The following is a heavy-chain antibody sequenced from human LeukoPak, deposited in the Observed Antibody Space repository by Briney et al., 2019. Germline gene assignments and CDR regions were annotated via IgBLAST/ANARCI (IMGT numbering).Heavy chain of an antibody. D-gene: IGHD5-24*01. CDR1: GFTFSTYS. V-gene: IGHV3-21*01. CDR3: ARGRRDGYNLLDAFDI. Sequence: GGSLRLSCSASGFTFSTYSMNWVRQSPGKGLEWVSSISSSSIYIYYADSLKGRFTISRDNAKNSLFLQMNSLRAEDTAVYYCARGRRDGYNLLDAFDIWGQGTVVTVSS. CDR2: ISSSSIYI. J-gene: IGHJ3*02.